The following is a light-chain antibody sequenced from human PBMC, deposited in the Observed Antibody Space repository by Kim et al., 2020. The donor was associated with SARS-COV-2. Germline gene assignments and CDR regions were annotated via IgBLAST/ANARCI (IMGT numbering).Light chain of an antibody. V-gene: IGLV2-14*03. Sequence: GQSITISCAGSSSDVGTYTLVSWYQQLPGKAPKLMIYNVNKRPSGVSSRFSGSKSGNTASLTISGLQPEDEAEYYCGSCTTTDTYVFGTGTKVTVL. CDR2: NVN. J-gene: IGLJ1*01. CDR1: SSDVGTYTL. CDR3: GSCTTTDTYV.